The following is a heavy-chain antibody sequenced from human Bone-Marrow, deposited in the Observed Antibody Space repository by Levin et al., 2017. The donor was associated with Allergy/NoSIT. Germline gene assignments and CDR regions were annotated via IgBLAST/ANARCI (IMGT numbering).Heavy chain of an antibody. D-gene: IGHD1/OR15-1a*01. CDR1: FFPFLLSS. CDR3: ASGGGWNNHGYALDY. J-gene: IGHJ4*02. Sequence: GESLNISSFFSFFPFLLSSLPFFLPPPFKCLYFLAVISYDGTNTDYAESVKGRFTISRANSKNTLDLQMNTLRAEDTAVYYCASGGGWNNHGYALDYWGQGTLVTVSS. CDR2: ISYDGTNT. V-gene: IGHV3-30*01.